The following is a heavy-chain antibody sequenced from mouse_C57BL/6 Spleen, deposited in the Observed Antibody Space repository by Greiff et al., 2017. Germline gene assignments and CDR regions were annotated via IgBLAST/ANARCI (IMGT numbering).Heavy chain of an antibody. CDR2: INPCSGYT. Sequence: QVQLQQSGAELARPGASVKMSCKASGYTFTSYTMHWVKQRPGQGLEWIGYINPCSGYTKYNQKFKDKATLTADKSSSTAYMQLSSLTSEDSAVYYCARTLEMGYAMDYWGQGTSVTVSS. J-gene: IGHJ4*01. CDR1: GYTFTSYT. V-gene: IGHV1-4*01. CDR3: ARTLEMGYAMDY. D-gene: IGHD2-3*01.